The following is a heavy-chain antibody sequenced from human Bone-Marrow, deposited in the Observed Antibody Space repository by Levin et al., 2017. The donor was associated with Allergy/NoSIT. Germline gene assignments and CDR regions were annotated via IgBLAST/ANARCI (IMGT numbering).Heavy chain of an antibody. CDR2: IYQSGST. Sequence: SETLSLTCAVSGYSITSGHYWGWIRQPPGKGLEWIGNIYQSGSTSYNPSLESRATISVDPSKNQFSLKLTSVTAADTAVYYGARGGAAAANWFDPWGQGTLVTVSS. CDR1: GYSITSGHY. J-gene: IGHJ5*02. D-gene: IGHD2-2*01. V-gene: IGHV4-38-2*01. CDR3: ARGGAAAANWFDP.